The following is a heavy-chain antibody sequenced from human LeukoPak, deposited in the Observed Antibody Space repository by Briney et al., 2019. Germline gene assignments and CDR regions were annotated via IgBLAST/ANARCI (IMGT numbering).Heavy chain of an antibody. D-gene: IGHD2-15*01. Sequence: ASVKVSCKASGYTFTDYYMHWVRQAPGQGREWMGWINPNSDYTNYAQKFQGRVTMTRDTSISTAYMELSRLRSDDTAVYYCARAPSYCRGGSCYPIFSGFWGQGTLVTVSS. CDR3: ARAPSYCRGGSCYPIFSGF. J-gene: IGHJ4*02. V-gene: IGHV1-2*02. CDR2: INPNSDYT. CDR1: GYTFTDYY.